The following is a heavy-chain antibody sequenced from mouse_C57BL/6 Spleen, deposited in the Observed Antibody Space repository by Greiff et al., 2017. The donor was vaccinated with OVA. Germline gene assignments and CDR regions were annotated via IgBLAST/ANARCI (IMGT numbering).Heavy chain of an antibody. CDR1: GYTFTSYW. Sequence: QVQLQQPGAELVKPGASVKLSCKASGYTFTSYWMHWVKQRPGQGLEWIGMIHPNSGSTNYNEKFKSKATLTVDKSSSTAYMQLSSLTSEDSAVYYGARYLYGSSYWYFDVWGTGTTVTVSS. CDR2: IHPNSGST. D-gene: IGHD1-1*01. V-gene: IGHV1-64*01. J-gene: IGHJ1*03. CDR3: ARYLYGSSYWYFDV.